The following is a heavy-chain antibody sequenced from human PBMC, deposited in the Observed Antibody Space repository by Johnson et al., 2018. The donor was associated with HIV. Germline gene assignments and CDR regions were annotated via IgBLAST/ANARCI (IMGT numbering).Heavy chain of an antibody. J-gene: IGHJ3*02. D-gene: IGHD3-22*01. CDR3: AAYYDSSGYPRFGDAFDI. Sequence: QMLLVESGGGVVQPGRSLRLSCAASGFTFSSYTMHWVRQAPGKGLEWVAVISFDGANTYYADSVKGRFNISRDNSKNTLYLKMNRLSAEDTSLYYCAAYYDSSGYPRFGDAFDIWGQGTMVTVS. V-gene: IGHV3-30*04. CDR2: ISFDGANT. CDR1: GFTFSSYT.